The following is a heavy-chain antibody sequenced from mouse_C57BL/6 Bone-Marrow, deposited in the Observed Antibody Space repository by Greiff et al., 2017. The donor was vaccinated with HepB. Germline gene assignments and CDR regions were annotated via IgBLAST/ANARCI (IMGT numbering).Heavy chain of an antibody. V-gene: IGHV1-69*01. D-gene: IGHD2-1*01. Sequence: QVQLQQPGAELVMPGASVKLSCKASGYTFTSYWMHWVKQRPGQGLEWIGEIDPSDSYTNYNQKFKGKSTVTVDKSSSTAYMQLGSLTSEDSAVYYCAAYDNYGYWGQGNTLTVSS. CDR3: AAYDNYGY. CDR2: IDPSDSYT. CDR1: GYTFTSYW. J-gene: IGHJ2*01.